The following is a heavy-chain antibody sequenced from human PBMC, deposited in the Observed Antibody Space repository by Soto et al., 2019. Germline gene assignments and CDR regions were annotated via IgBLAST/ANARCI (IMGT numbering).Heavy chain of an antibody. CDR1: GFTFSSYS. CDR2: ISSSSSYI. Sequence: EVPLVESGGGLVKPGVSLRLSCAASGFTFSSYSMNWVRQAPGKGLEWVSSISSSSSYIYYADSVKGRFTISRDNAKNSLYLQMNSLRDADKAAYYSARDGEDSDGLSFAFDIWSRGRIVAVAS. J-gene: IGHJ3*02. CDR3: ARDGEDSDGLSFAFDI. V-gene: IGHV3-21*01. D-gene: IGHD5-18*01.